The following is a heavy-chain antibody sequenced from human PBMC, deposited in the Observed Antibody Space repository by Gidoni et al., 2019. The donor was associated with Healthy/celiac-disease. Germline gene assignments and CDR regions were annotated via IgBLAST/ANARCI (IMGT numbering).Heavy chain of an antibody. CDR1: GGSISSSSYY. V-gene: IGHV4-39*01. CDR3: ARHLDSESWVDYGDYLFDY. D-gene: IGHD4-17*01. J-gene: IGHJ4*02. CDR2: IYYSGST. Sequence: QLQLQESGPGLVKPSETLSLTCTVSGGSISSSSYYWGWIRQPPGKGLEWIGSIYYSGSTYYNPSLKSRVTISVDTSKNQFSLKLSSVTAADTAVYYCARHLDSESWVDYGDYLFDYWGQGTLVTVSS.